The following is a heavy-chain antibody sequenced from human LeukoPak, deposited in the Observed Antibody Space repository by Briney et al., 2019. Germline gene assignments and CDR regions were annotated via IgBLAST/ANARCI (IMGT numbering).Heavy chain of an antibody. CDR1: GFTFSSYG. J-gene: IGHJ4*02. V-gene: IGHV3-23*01. D-gene: IGHD6-19*01. CDR3: ATPGQWLVRGYFDY. CDR2: ISGNGGST. Sequence: PGGSLRLSCAASGFTFSSYGMGWVRQAPGKGLEWVSSISGNGGSTYYADSVKGRFTISRDNSKNTLYLQMNSLRAEDTAVYYCATPGQWLVRGYFDYWGQGTLVTVSS.